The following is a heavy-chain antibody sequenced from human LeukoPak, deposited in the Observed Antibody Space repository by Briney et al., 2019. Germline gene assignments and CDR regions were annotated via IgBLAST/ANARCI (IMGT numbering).Heavy chain of an antibody. Sequence: GRSLRLSCTASGFTFGDYAMSWFRQAPGKGLEWVGFIRSKHYGGAIEYAASVRGRFTISRDDSKSIAYLQMNSLRAEDTAVYYCAKETDDVSGSLFDYWGQGTLVSVSS. D-gene: IGHD3-22*01. CDR3: AKETDDVSGSLFDY. J-gene: IGHJ4*02. CDR2: IRSKHYGGAI. CDR1: GFTFGDYA. V-gene: IGHV3-49*03.